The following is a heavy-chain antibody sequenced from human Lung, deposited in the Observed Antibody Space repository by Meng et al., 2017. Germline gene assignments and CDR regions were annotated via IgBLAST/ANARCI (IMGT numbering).Heavy chain of an antibody. V-gene: IGHV1-18*01. CDR3: ARAEEEYCSGGSCPNFDF. CDR1: GYIFTRYG. J-gene: IGHJ4*02. Sequence: QVQLVQSGGEVKEPGASVKVSCKASGYIFTRYGITWVRQAPGQGLEWMGWISGYNGNTNYAQKLQGRVTMTTDTSTSTAYMELRSLRSDDTAVYYCARAEEEYCSGGSCPNFDFWGQGTLVTVSS. CDR2: ISGYNGNT. D-gene: IGHD2-15*01.